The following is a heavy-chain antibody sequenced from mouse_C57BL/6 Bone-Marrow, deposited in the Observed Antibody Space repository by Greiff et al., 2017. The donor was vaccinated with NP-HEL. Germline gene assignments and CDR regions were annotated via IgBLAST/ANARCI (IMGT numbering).Heavy chain of an antibody. Sequence: QVQLQQSGAELVRPGASVTLSCKASGYTFTDYEMHWVKQTPVHGLEWIGAIDPETGGTAYNQKFKGKAILTADKSSSTAYMELRSLTSEDSAVYDCTDYYGSLFDYWGQGTTLTVSS. V-gene: IGHV1-15*01. J-gene: IGHJ2*01. CDR3: TDYYGSLFDY. CDR1: GYTFTDYE. CDR2: IDPETGGT. D-gene: IGHD1-1*01.